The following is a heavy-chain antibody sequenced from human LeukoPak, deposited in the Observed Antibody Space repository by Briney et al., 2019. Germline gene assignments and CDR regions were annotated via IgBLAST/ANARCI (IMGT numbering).Heavy chain of an antibody. CDR1: GYTFTSYG. CDR3: ARGRISYYDSSGYYWTDAFDI. J-gene: IGHJ3*02. D-gene: IGHD3-22*01. CDR2: ISAYNGNT. Sequence: ASVKVSCKASGYTFTSYGISWVRQAPGQGLEWMGWISAYNGNTNYAQKLQGRVTMTTDTSTRTAYMEQRGQRSYDTAMYYCARGRISYYDSSGYYWTDAFDIWGQGTMVTVSS. V-gene: IGHV1-18*01.